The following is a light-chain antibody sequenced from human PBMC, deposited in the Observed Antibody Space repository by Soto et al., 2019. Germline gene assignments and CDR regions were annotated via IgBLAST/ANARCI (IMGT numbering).Light chain of an antibody. Sequence: DIQMTQSPSTLSASVGDRVTITCRASQSISTWLAWYQHKPGKAPNLLIYKASSLESGVPSRFSGSGSGTEFSITIRSLQPNDVATYYCQQYGRYRTFGQGTKVEIK. CDR1: QSISTW. CDR3: QQYGRYRT. J-gene: IGKJ1*01. CDR2: KAS. V-gene: IGKV1-5*03.